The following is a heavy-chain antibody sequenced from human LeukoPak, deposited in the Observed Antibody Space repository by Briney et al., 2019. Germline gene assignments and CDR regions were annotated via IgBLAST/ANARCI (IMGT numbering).Heavy chain of an antibody. CDR3: AKVLKAYYFGSGSYPFDH. Sequence: GGSLRLSCAASGFTFSSYAMSWVRQAPGKGLEWVSAISGSGGSTNYADSVKGRFTISRDNSKNTLYLQMNSLRAEDTAVYYCAKVLKAYYFGSGSYPFDHWGQGTLVTVSS. CDR2: ISGSGGST. J-gene: IGHJ4*02. D-gene: IGHD3-10*01. CDR1: GFTFSSYA. V-gene: IGHV3-23*01.